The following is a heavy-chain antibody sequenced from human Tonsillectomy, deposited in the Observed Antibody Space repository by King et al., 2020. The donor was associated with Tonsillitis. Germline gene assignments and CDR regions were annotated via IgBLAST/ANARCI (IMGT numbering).Heavy chain of an antibody. CDR3: AKDPLAARPHYPDY. CDR2: ISYDGRNK. Sequence: VQLVESGGGVVQPGRSLRLSCVASGLTFSRYAMHWVRQAPGKGLEWVAVISYDGRNKYYADSVKGRFTISRDNSKNTLYLQMNSLRAEDTAVYYCAKDPLAARPHYPDYWGQGTLVTVPS. D-gene: IGHD6-6*01. J-gene: IGHJ4*02. CDR1: GLTFSRYA. V-gene: IGHV3-30*18.